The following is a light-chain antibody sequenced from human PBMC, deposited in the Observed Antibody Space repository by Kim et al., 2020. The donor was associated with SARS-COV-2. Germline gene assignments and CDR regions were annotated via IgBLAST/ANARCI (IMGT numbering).Light chain of an antibody. CDR1: ILGDNY. V-gene: IGLV3-1*01. Sequence: SVSPAQPPTLPCSVDILGDNYANLYQHTPAQSPVLVIYHNTNRPSAIPARFSGSNSGNTATLTFSETLAMDQADYYCQALASRPRVFGTGPKVTVL. CDR3: QALASRPRV. CDR2: HNT. J-gene: IGLJ1*01.